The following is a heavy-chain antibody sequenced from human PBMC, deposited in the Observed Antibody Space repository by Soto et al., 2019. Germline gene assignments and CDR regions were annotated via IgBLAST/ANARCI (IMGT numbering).Heavy chain of an antibody. CDR3: AKDIGDGYEFGGPMDYFDY. D-gene: IGHD5-12*01. J-gene: IGHJ4*02. V-gene: IGHV3-43*01. CDR1: GFTFDDYT. Sequence: PGGSLRLSCAASGFTFDDYTMHWVRHAPGKGLEWVSLISWDGGSTYYADSVKGRFTISRDNSKNSLYLQMNSLRTEDTALYYCAKDIGDGYEFGGPMDYFDYWGQGTLVTVSS. CDR2: ISWDGGST.